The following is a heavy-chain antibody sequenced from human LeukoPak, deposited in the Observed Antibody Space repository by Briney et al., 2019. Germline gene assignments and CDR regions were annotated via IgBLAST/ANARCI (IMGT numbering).Heavy chain of an antibody. CDR2: ISSGGAPI. V-gene: IGHV3-48*02. CDR1: GFTFSAYS. CDR3: ARDNSGGFGDHVYAYDI. Sequence: PGGSLRLSCAASGFTFSAYSMNWVRQALGKGLEWVSHISSGGAPIFYADSVKGRFTISRDNGQNSLYLQMNSLRDGDTAMYYCARDNSGGFGDHVYAYDIWGQGTMVTVSS. D-gene: IGHD4-23*01. J-gene: IGHJ3*02.